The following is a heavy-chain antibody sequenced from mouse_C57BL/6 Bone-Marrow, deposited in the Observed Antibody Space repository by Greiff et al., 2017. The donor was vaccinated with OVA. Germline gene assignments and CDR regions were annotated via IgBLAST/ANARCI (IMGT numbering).Heavy chain of an antibody. J-gene: IGHJ1*03. V-gene: IGHV1-22*01. CDR2: INPNNGGT. D-gene: IGHD1-1*01. Sequence: EVQGVESGPELVKPGASVKMSCKASGYTFTDYNMHWVKQSHGKSLEWIGYINPNNGGTSYNQKFKGKATLTVNKSSSTAYMELRSLTSEDSAVYYCATTVVAPYWYFDVWGTGTTVTVSS. CDR3: ATTVVAPYWYFDV. CDR1: GYTFTDYN.